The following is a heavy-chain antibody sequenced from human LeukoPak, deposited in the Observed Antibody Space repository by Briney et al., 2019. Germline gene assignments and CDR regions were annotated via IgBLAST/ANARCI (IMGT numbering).Heavy chain of an antibody. CDR2: LSSVGRNK. CDR3: ARLRRAVVIVHDAFDI. V-gene: IGHV3-30*04. CDR1: GLAFDSFT. J-gene: IGHJ3*02. Sequence: PGGSLRLSCAASGLAFDSFTMTWVRQAPGKGPEWVAALSSVGRNKYYRDSVKGRFTISRDNSKNTLYLQMGSLSTDDTAVYYCARLRRAVVIVHDAFDIWGQGTMVTVS. D-gene: IGHD3-22*01.